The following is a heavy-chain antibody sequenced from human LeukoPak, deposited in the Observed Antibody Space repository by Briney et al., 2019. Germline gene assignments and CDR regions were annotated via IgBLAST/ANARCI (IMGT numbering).Heavy chain of an antibody. CDR2: TSFDGGNK. J-gene: IGHJ4*02. D-gene: IGHD2-8*01. CDR3: ARESIVDYNGGYYFDY. CDR1: GFSFTYYA. V-gene: IGHV3-30*17. Sequence: GGSLRLSCAASGFSFTYYAMHWVRQAPGKGLEWVAATSFDGGNKHYADSVKGRFTISRDNSKNTLYLQLNSLRAEDSAVYYCARESIVDYNGGYYFDYWGQGTLVTVSS.